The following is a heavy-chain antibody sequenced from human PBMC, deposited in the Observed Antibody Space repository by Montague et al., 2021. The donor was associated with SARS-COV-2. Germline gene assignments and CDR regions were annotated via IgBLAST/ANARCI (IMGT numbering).Heavy chain of an antibody. D-gene: IGHD3-9*01. CDR1: GFSLSASGMC. V-gene: IGHV2-70*01. J-gene: IGHJ6*02. Sequence: PALVKPTQTLTLTCTFSGFSLSASGMCVSWIRQPPGKALEWLALIDWDDDKYYSTSLKTRLTISKDTSKNQVVLTMTNMDPVDTATYYCARMVTIFSLGGYYHYYGMDVWGQGTTVTASS. CDR3: ARMVTIFSLGGYYHYYGMDV. CDR2: IDWDDDK.